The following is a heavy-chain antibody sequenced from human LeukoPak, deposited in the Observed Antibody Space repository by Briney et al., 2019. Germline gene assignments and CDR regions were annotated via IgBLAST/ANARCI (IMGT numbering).Heavy chain of an antibody. CDR1: GFILRDFT. CDR2: ISNTGVT. V-gene: IGHV3-69-1*01. Sequence: GGSLRLSCAASGFILRDFTMNWVRQAPGKGLEWVSTISNTGVTHYADSVKGRFTISRDSAKNSQYLQIYSLRDEDTAVYYCARYYFGSGNYRTFDRWGQGTLVIVSS. D-gene: IGHD3-10*01. CDR3: ARYYFGSGNYRTFDR. J-gene: IGHJ4*02.